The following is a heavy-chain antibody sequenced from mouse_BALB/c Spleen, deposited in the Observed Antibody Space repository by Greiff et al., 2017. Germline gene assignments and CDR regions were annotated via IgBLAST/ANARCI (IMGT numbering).Heavy chain of an antibody. CDR2: INPSNGGT. D-gene: IGHD2-4*01. J-gene: IGHJ4*01. V-gene: IGHV1S81*02. CDR1: GYTFTSYY. Sequence: VQLQQSGAELVKPGASVKLSCKASGYTFTSYYMYWVKQRPGQGLEWIGEINPSNGGTNFNEKFKSKATLTVDKSSSTAYMQLSSLTSEDSAVYYCARRGNYDYDYYAMDYWGQGTSVTVSS. CDR3: ARRGNYDYDYYAMDY.